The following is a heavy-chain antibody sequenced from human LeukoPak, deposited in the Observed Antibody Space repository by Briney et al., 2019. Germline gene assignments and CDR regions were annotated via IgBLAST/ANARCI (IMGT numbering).Heavy chain of an antibody. D-gene: IGHD2-15*01. CDR2: IYYSGST. Sequence: SETLSLTCAVSGGSISTYYWNWIRQTPGKGLEWIGYIYYSGSTNYNPSLKSRVTISVDTSKNQFSLNLTSVTAADTAVYYCARAGRGNTPVFQHWGQGSLVTVSS. J-gene: IGHJ1*01. CDR1: GGSISTYY. CDR3: ARAGRGNTPVFQH. V-gene: IGHV4-59*01.